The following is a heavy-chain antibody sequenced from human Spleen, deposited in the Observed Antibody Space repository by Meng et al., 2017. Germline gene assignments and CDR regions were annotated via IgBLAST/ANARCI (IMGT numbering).Heavy chain of an antibody. Sequence: QVQFDQWRAGPSQPSETPSLTCAVYGGSFSGYYWSWIRHPPGKGVEWIGEINHSGSTNYNPSLKSRVTISVDTSKNQFSLKLSSVTAADTAVYYCARGGDIVATITLDYWGQGTLVTVSS. V-gene: IGHV4-34*01. CDR3: ARGGDIVATITLDY. D-gene: IGHD5-12*01. CDR1: GGSFSGYY. CDR2: INHSGST. J-gene: IGHJ4*02.